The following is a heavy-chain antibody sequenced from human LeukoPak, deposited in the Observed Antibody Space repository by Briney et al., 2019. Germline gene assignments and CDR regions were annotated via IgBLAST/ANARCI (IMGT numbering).Heavy chain of an antibody. CDR2: SDAEDGET. CDR1: GKSLSELS. Sequence: ASVKVSCKVSGKSLSELSMHWVRQAPGKGLEWMGGSDAEDGETVYAQKFQGRVTMTTDTSTSTAYMELRSLRSDDTAVYYCARVSYDILTGYYSPFDYWGQGTLVTVSS. CDR3: ARVSYDILTGYYSPFDY. J-gene: IGHJ4*02. V-gene: IGHV1-24*01. D-gene: IGHD3-9*01.